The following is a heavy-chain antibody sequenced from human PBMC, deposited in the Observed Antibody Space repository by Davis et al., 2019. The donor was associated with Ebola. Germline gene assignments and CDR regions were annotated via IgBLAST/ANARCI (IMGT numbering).Heavy chain of an antibody. Sequence: AASVKVSCKASGYTFTSYGISWVRQAPGQGLEWMGWISAYNGNTNYAQKLQGRVTMTTDTSTSTAYMELRSLRSDDTAVYYCATCTGHYYYYGMDVWGKGTTVTVSS. CDR2: ISAYNGNT. J-gene: IGHJ6*04. V-gene: IGHV1-18*01. CDR3: ATCTGHYYYYGMDV. CDR1: GYTFTSYG. D-gene: IGHD2-8*01.